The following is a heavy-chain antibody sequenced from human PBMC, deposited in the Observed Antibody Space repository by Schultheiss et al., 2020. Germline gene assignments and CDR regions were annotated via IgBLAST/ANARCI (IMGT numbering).Heavy chain of an antibody. CDR1: RFTFSSYA. D-gene: IGHD3-10*01. J-gene: IGHJ3*02. CDR2: ISGSGGST. CDR3: AKGGGGASDAFDI. V-gene: IGHV3-23*01. Sequence: GESLKISCAASRFTFSSYAMSWVRQAPGKGLEWVSAISGSGGSTYYADSVKGRFTISRDNSKNTLYLQMNNLRAEDTAVYYCAKGGGGASDAFDIWGQGTMVTVS.